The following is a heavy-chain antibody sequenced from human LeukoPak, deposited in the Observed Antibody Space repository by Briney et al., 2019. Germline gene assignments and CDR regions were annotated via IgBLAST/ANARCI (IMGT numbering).Heavy chain of an antibody. V-gene: IGHV4-39*07. D-gene: IGHD6-13*01. CDR3: ARDQGSRSWFYY. J-gene: IGHJ4*02. CDR1: GDSLNNNFYY. CDR2: ISHTGDT. Sequence: SETLSLTCTVSGDSLNNNFYYWGWVRQPPGKELEWIGTISHTGDTFYNPSLKSRVTISTDTSKSHFSLKLTSVTAADTAVYYCARDQGSRSWFYYWGQGILVTISS.